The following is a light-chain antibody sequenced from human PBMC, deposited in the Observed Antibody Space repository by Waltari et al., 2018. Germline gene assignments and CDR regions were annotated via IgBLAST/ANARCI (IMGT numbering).Light chain of an antibody. J-gene: IGKJ5*01. CDR2: DAS. CDR3: QQYNRWPPIT. Sequence: EVVMTQSPATLSVSPGERASLSCRASQSIATNLAWYQQKPGQPPTLLVYDASTRAPSIPARFRGSGSGTEFTLTISSLQSEDSAVYYCQQYNRWPPITFGQGTRLEIK. CDR1: QSIATN. V-gene: IGKV3-15*01.